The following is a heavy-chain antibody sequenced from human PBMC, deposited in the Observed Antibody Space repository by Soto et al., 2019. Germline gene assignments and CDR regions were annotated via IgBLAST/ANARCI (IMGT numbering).Heavy chain of an antibody. CDR3: ASSADPPYSSSWYGKTYYYYYGMDV. Sequence: PGESLKISCKGSGYSFTSYWIGWLRQMPGKGLEWMGIIYPGDSDTRYSPSFQGQVTISADKSISTAYLQWSSLKASDTAMYYCASSADPPYSSSWYGKTYYYYYGMDVWGQGTTVTVFS. D-gene: IGHD6-13*01. J-gene: IGHJ6*02. CDR1: GYSFTSYW. V-gene: IGHV5-51*01. CDR2: IYPGDSDT.